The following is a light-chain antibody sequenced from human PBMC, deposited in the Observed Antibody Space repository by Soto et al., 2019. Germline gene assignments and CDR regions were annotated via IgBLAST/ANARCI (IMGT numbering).Light chain of an antibody. V-gene: IGKV1-5*01. CDR3: QQLNSYQIT. CDR1: QGISNW. J-gene: IGKJ5*01. Sequence: DIQMTQSPSTLSASIGDTVTVACRASQGISNWLAWYQQKPGKAPKLLIFHASSLESGVPSRFSGSGSGTDFTLTISSLQPEDFATYYCQQLNSYQITFGQGTRLEVK. CDR2: HAS.